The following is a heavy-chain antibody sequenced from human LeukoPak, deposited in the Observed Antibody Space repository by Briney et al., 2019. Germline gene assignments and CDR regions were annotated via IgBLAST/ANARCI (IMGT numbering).Heavy chain of an antibody. Sequence: GGSLRLSCEGSGYSFSSFWMHWVRQAPGEGLVWVSSLNEDGGITNYADFAKGRFTISRDNARNTLYLQMNSLSADDTAVYYCTRDIGGRSAYWGQGALVTVSS. J-gene: IGHJ4*02. CDR2: LNEDGGIT. CDR3: TRDIGGRSAY. D-gene: IGHD3-16*01. CDR1: GYSFSSFW. V-gene: IGHV3-74*01.